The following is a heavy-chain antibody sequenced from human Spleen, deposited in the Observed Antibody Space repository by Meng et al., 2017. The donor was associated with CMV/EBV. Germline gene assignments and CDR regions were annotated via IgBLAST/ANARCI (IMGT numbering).Heavy chain of an antibody. Sequence: VQKPGASVKVSCKASGYTFTSYGISWCRQATGQGLEWMGWISAYNGNTNYAQKLQGRVTMTTDTSTSTAYMELRSLRSDDTAVYYCARLGVYYDSTGIDNWFDPWGQGTLVTVSS. V-gene: IGHV1-18*01. J-gene: IGHJ5*02. D-gene: IGHD3-22*01. CDR1: GYTFTSYG. CDR2: ISAYNGNT. CDR3: ARLGVYYDSTGIDNWFDP.